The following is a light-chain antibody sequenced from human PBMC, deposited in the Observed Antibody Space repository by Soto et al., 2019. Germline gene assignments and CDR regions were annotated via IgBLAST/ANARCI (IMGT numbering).Light chain of an antibody. CDR2: WAS. J-gene: IGKJ1*01. V-gene: IGKV4-1*01. Sequence: DIVMTQSPDSLAVSLGERATINCKSSQSIFYSSNNKNYLTWYQQKPGQPPKLLIYWASTRESGVPDRFSGSGSGTDFTLTISSLQAEDVAVYYCQQYYSPPWTFGQGTKVDIK. CDR3: QQYYSPPWT. CDR1: QSIFYSSNNKNY.